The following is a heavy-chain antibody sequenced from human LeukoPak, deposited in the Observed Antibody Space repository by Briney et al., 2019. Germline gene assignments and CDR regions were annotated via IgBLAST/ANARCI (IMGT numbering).Heavy chain of an antibody. D-gene: IGHD6-6*01. Sequence: SETLSLTCTVSGGSISSSSYYWGWIRQPPGKGLEWIGSIYYSGSTYYNPSLKSRVTISVDTSKNQFSLNLNSVTAADTAVYYCARGGAARLHFQNWGQGILVTVSS. CDR2: IYYSGST. CDR3: ARGGAARLHFQN. V-gene: IGHV4-39*07. J-gene: IGHJ1*01. CDR1: GGSISSSSYY.